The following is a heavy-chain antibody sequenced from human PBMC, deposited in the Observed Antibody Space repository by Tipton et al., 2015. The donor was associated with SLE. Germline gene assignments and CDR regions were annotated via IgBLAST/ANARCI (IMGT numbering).Heavy chain of an antibody. CDR2: VSDSGAT. V-gene: IGHV4-59*12. CDR1: GAFISNKY. D-gene: IGHD2-15*01. J-gene: IGHJ4*02. CDR3: ARGLTQSPDY. Sequence: SLTCTVSGAFISNKYWSWIRQPPGKGLEWIGYVSDSGATNYSPSLKSRVTISVDTPKNQFSLRLNSVTAADTAVYFCARGLTQSPDYWGQGTLVTVSS.